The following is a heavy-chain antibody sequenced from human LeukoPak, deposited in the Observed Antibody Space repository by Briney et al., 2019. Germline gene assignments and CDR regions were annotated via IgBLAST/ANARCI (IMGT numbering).Heavy chain of an antibody. V-gene: IGHV1-46*01. D-gene: IGHD4-17*01. CDR2: INPSGGST. CDR1: GYTFTSYY. Sequence: ASVKVSCKASGYTFTSYYMHWVRQAPGQGLEWMGIINPSGGSTSYAQKFQGRVTMTRDTSTSTVYMELSSLRSDDTAVYYCARGLYSSTVTTASVNFDYWGQGTLVTVSS. CDR3: ARGLYSSTVTTASVNFDY. J-gene: IGHJ4*02.